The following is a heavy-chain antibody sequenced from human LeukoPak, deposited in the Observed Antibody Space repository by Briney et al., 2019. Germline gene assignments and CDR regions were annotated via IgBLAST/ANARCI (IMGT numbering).Heavy chain of an antibody. J-gene: IGHJ2*01. CDR2: IKHDGSEE. D-gene: IGHD2-15*01. Sequence: GGSLRLSCAASGITFSSVRMSWVRQAPGKGLEWVADIKHDGSEEHYVASVKGRFTIARDNAKLYLQMNSLRAEDTAMYYCAGGQGWHFDLWGRGTLITVSS. CDR1: GITFSSVR. CDR3: AGGQGWHFDL. V-gene: IGHV3-7*01.